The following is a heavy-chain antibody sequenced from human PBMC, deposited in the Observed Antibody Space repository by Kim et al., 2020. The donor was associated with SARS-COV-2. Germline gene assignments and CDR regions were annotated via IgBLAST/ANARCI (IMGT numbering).Heavy chain of an antibody. J-gene: IGHJ4*02. CDR2: IYYSGST. Sequence: SETLSLTCTVSGGSVSSGSYYWSWIRQPPGKGLEWIGYIYYSGSTNYNPSLKSRVTISVDTSKNQFSLKLSSVTAADTAVYYCARAWYSSSREGGFFDYWGQGTLVTVSS. V-gene: IGHV4-61*01. CDR1: GGSVSSGSYY. CDR3: ARAWYSSSREGGFFDY. D-gene: IGHD6-6*01.